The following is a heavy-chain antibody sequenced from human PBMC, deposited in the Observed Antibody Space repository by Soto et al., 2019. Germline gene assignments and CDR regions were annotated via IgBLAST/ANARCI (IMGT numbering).Heavy chain of an antibody. CDR2: IYYSGST. CDR1: GGSISSGGYY. CDR3: ARGGYPKPYYFDY. J-gene: IGHJ4*02. D-gene: IGHD3-16*02. Sequence: PSETRSRTCTVSGGSISSGGYYWSWIRQHPGKGLEWIGYIYYSGSTYYNPSLKSRVTISVDTSKNQFSLKLSSVTAADTAVYYCARGGYPKPYYFDYWGQGTLVTVSS. V-gene: IGHV4-31*03.